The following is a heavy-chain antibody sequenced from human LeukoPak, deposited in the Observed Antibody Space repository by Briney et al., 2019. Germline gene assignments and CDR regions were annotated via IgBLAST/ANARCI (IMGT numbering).Heavy chain of an antibody. CDR1: GFTFSSYG. CDR3: AKDQGDWNDVYFDY. V-gene: IGHV3-30*18. Sequence: GGSLRLSCAASGFTFSSYGMYWVRQAPGKGLEWVAVISYDGSNKYYADSVKGRFTISRDNSKNTLYLQMNSLRAEDTAVYYCAKDQGDWNDVYFDYWGQGTLVTVSS. CDR2: ISYDGSNK. J-gene: IGHJ4*02. D-gene: IGHD1-1*01.